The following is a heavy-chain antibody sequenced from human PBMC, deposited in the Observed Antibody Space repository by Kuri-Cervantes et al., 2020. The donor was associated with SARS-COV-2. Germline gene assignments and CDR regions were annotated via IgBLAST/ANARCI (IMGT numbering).Heavy chain of an antibody. CDR3: TRRGHYYDSSGYYYYFDY. V-gene: IGHV5-51*01. J-gene: IGHJ4*02. D-gene: IGHD3-22*01. CDR2: IYPGDSDT. CDR1: GYSFTNYW. Sequence: KVSCKGSGYSFTNYWIGWVRQMPGKGLEWMGIIYPGDSDTRYSPSFQDQVTISADKSNSTAYLQWSGLKASDTAMYYCTRRGHYYDSSGYYYYFDYWGQGTLVTVSS.